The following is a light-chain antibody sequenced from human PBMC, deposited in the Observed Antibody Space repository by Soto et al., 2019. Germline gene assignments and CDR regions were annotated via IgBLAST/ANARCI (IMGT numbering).Light chain of an antibody. CDR2: LEGSGSY. V-gene: IGLV4-60*02. Sequence: QLVLTQSSSASASLGSSVKLTCTLSSGHSSYIIAWHQQQPGKAPRYLMKLEGSGSYSKGSGVPGRFSGSSSGADRYLTISNLQFEDEADYYCETWDSNTRVFGGGTKLTVL. CDR3: ETWDSNTRV. J-gene: IGLJ3*02. CDR1: SGHSSYI.